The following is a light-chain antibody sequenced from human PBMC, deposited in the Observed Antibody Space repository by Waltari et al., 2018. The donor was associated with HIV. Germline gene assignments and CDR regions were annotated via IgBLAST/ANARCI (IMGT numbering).Light chain of an antibody. V-gene: IGLV2-11*01. CDR1: RSDVAGYNY. Sequence: HSALTQPRPVSGSPGQSVTISCPGPRSDVAGYNYVSCYQQHPGKAPKLMIYDVSKRPSGVPYRFSGSKSGNTASLTISGLQAEDEADYYCCSYAGSYTSLFGGGTKLTVL. CDR3: CSYAGSYTSL. J-gene: IGLJ2*01. CDR2: DVS.